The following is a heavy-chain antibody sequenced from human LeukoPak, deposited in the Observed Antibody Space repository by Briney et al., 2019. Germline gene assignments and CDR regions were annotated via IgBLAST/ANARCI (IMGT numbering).Heavy chain of an antibody. D-gene: IGHD2-15*01. CDR3: AREGSLDAFDI. J-gene: IGHJ3*02. V-gene: IGHV3-53*04. CDR2: IYSGGST. Sequence: GVLRLSCAASGFTVSSNYMSWVRQAPGKGLEWVSVIYSGGSTYYADSVKGRFTISRHNSKNTLYLQMNSLRAEDTAVYYCAREGSLDAFDIWGQGAMVTVSS. CDR1: GFTVSSNY.